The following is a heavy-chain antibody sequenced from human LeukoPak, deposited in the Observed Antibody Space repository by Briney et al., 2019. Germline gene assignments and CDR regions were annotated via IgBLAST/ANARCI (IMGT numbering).Heavy chain of an antibody. J-gene: IGHJ4*02. V-gene: IGHV3-30*18. Sequence: GGSLRLSCAASGFTVSSNYMSWVRQAPGKGLEWVAIISYDGNNEDYADSVKGRFTISRDNSKNTLYLQMNSLRAEDTAVYYCAKDHSILWFGDHYFDYWGQGTLVTVSS. D-gene: IGHD3-10*01. CDR2: ISYDGNNE. CDR1: GFTVSSNY. CDR3: AKDHSILWFGDHYFDY.